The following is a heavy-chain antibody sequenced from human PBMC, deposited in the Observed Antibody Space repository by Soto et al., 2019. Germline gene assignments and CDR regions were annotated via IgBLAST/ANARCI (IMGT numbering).Heavy chain of an antibody. CDR1: GFTFSSYA. CDR2: ISGSGGST. D-gene: IGHD3-3*01. V-gene: IGHV3-23*01. CDR3: AKVPGYDFWRGSFDY. Sequence: QTGGSLRLSCAASGFTFSSYAMSWVRQAPGKGLEWVSAISGSGGSTYYADSVKGRFTISRDNSKNTLYLQMNSLRAEDTAVYYCAKVPGYDFWRGSFDYWGQGTLVTSPQ. J-gene: IGHJ4*02.